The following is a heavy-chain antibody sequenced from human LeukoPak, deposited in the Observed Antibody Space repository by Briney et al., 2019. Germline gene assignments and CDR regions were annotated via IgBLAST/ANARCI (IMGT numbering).Heavy chain of an antibody. CDR1: GGSFSGYY. CDR2: INHSGST. Sequence: SETLSLTCAVYGGSFSGYYWSWIRQPPGKGLEWIGEINHSGSTNYNPSLKSRVTISVDTSKNQFSLKLSSVTAADTAVYYCARGRGSYGSGSYQNFDRVRVHDYYYYYMDVWGKGTTVTVSS. CDR3: ARGRGSYGSGSYQNFDRVRVHDYYYYYMDV. D-gene: IGHD3-10*01. V-gene: IGHV4-34*01. J-gene: IGHJ6*03.